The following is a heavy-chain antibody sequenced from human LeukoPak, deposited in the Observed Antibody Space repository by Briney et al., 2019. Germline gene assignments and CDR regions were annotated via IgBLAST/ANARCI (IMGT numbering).Heavy chain of an antibody. J-gene: IGHJ3*02. V-gene: IGHV5-51*01. D-gene: IGHD2-21*02. CDR3: ASQGGYCGGDCSDAFDI. Sequence: GESLKISCKGSGYSFTSYWIGWVRQMPGKGLEWMGIIYPGDSGTRYSPPFQGQVTISADKSISTAYLQWSSLKASDTAMYYCASQGGYCGGDCSDAFDIWGQGTMVTVSS. CDR2: IYPGDSGT. CDR1: GYSFTSYW.